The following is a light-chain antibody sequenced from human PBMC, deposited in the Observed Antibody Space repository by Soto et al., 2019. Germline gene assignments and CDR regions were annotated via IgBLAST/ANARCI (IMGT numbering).Light chain of an antibody. V-gene: IGKV3-20*01. Sequence: DIVLTQSPGTLSLSPGERATISCRASQSVSSNYLACNQQKPGQAPMLLIYGASSRATGIPDRFSGSGSGTDFTLTITILNTENIAVYYCQQYGSSPWMFVQGTKVDIK. CDR1: QSVSSNY. CDR3: QQYGSSPWM. J-gene: IGKJ1*01. CDR2: GAS.